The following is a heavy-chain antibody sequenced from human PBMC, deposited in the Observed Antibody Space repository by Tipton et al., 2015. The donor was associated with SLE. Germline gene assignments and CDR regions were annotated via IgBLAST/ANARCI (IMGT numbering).Heavy chain of an antibody. V-gene: IGHV1-18*04. CDR2: INPDSGDT. CDR3: ARVADPGRFDP. Sequence: QLVQSGAEVKNPGASVKVSCRASGYSFTGYYIHWVRQAPGQGLEWMGWINPDSGDTNYAQKLQGRVTMTTDTSTSTAYMEVRSLRSDDTAVYYCARVADPGRFDPWGQGTLVTVSS. J-gene: IGHJ5*02. CDR1: GYSFTGYY.